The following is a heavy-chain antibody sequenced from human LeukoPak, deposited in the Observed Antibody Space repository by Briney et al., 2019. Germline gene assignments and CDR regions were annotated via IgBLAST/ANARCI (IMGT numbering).Heavy chain of an antibody. D-gene: IGHD2-21*02. Sequence: GRSLRLSCAASGFTVSNNHMSWVRQAPGKGLEWVSVIYSAGNTYYADSVKGRFTISRDNSKNTLYLQMNSLRAEDTAVYFCARSGGDYLFFDDWGQGTLVTVSS. J-gene: IGHJ4*02. V-gene: IGHV3-66*01. CDR2: IYSAGNT. CDR3: ARSGGDYLFFDD. CDR1: GFTVSNNH.